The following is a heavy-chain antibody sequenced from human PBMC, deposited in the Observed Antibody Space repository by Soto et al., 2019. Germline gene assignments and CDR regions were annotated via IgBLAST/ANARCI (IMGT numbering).Heavy chain of an antibody. V-gene: IGHV2-5*02. Sequence: QITLKESGPTLVKPTQTLTLTCTFSGFSLSTSGVGVGWIRQPPGKALEWLALIYWDDGKRYSPPLKSRLTTTKDTFKHHVLLTTTNMDPVNTAIYYCARARPPYYCYGMDVWGQGTTVTVSS. CDR3: ARARPPYYCYGMDV. CDR2: IYWDDGK. J-gene: IGHJ6*02. CDR1: GFSLSTSGVG.